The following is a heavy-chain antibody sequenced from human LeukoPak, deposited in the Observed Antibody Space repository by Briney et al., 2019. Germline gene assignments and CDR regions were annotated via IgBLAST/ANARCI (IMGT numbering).Heavy chain of an antibody. Sequence: GGSLRSSCAAPGLTFSSYWWSWVRRAPGKGLEWVANIKQDGSEKYYVDSVKGRFTISRGNAKNSLYLQMNSLRAEDTAVYYCARESFYGGTDYWGQGTLVTVSS. CDR2: IKQDGSEK. D-gene: IGHD4-23*01. CDR1: GLTFSSYW. CDR3: ARESFYGGTDY. J-gene: IGHJ4*02. V-gene: IGHV3-7*01.